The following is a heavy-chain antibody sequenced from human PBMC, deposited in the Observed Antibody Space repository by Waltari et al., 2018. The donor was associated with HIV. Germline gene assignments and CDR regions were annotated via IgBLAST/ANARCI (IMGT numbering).Heavy chain of an antibody. V-gene: IGHV1-18*01. Sequence: QGQLVQSGAEVKRTGASVKVSCKASGYSFYSNGFNWVRQAPGQGLEWMGVIYAATGQTYFAPKFKGRVTLTTDTSTSTAYMALRSLRSDDTAVYYCARDPQTVTHFNLWGQGTLVTVSA. CDR1: GYSFYSNG. CDR2: IYAATGQT. J-gene: IGHJ4*02. D-gene: IGHD4-4*01. CDR3: ARDPQTVTHFNL.